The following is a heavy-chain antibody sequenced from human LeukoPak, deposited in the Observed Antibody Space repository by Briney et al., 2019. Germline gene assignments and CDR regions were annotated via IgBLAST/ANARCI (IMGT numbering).Heavy chain of an antibody. CDR3: AREFESYDFWTPHYYYYYMDV. CDR1: GYTFTSYG. J-gene: IGHJ6*03. D-gene: IGHD3-3*01. V-gene: IGHV1-18*01. CDR2: ISAYNGNT. Sequence: ASVKVSCKASGYTFTSYGISWVRQAPGQGLEWMGWISAYNGNTNYAQKLQGRVTMTTDTSTSTAYMELRSLRPDDTAVYYCAREFESYDFWTPHYYYYYMDVWGKGTTVTVSS.